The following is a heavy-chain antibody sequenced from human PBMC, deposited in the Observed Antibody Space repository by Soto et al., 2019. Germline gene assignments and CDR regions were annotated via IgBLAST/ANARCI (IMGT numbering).Heavy chain of an antibody. D-gene: IGHD2-8*01. J-gene: IGHJ6*02. CDR3: ARSEMVYTNYYYYGMDV. V-gene: IGHV1-69*13. CDR2: IIPIFGTA. CDR1: GVTFSSYA. Sequence: SVKVSCKASGVTFSSYAISWVRQAPGPGLEWMGGIIPIFGTANYAQKFQGRVTITADESTSTAYMELSSLRSEDTAVYYCARSEMVYTNYYYYGMDVWGQGTTVTVSS.